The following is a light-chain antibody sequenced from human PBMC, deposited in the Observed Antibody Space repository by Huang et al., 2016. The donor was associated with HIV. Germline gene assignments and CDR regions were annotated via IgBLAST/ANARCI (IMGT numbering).Light chain of an antibody. V-gene: IGKV3-15*01. CDR3: QQYNNWPPYT. J-gene: IGKJ2*01. CDR1: QSVGTN. CDR2: GAS. Sequence: IMMTQSPATLSVSPGESATLSCRASQSVGTNLAWFQQKPGQAPRRILYGASTRATAIPARFSGSGSGTEFTLTISSLQSEDFAVYYCQQYNNWPPYTFGQGTMLEIK.